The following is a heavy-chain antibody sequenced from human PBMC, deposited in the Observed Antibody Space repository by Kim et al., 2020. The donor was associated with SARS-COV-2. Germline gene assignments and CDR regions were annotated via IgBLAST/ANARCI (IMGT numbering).Heavy chain of an antibody. CDR1: GGSVSSGSYY. Sequence: SETLSLTCTVSGGSVSSGSYYWSWIRQPPGKGLEWIGYIYYSGSTNYNPYLKSRVTISVDTSKNQFSLKLSSVTAADTAVYYCARETTVTYNWFDPWGQGTLVTVSS. J-gene: IGHJ5*02. V-gene: IGHV4-61*01. CDR3: ARETTVTYNWFDP. CDR2: IYYSGST. D-gene: IGHD4-17*01.